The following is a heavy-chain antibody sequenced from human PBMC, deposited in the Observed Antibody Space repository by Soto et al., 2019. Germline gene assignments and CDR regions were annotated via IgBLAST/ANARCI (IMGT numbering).Heavy chain of an antibody. J-gene: IGHJ4*02. Sequence: SETLSLTCAVEGGYFSGYCGSWIRQPTGKGLEWIGEINHSGSTNYNPSLKSRVTISVDTSKNQFSLKLSSVTAADTAVYYCACAGGCSRGSCDSDSGYYWGEGTLVTVSS. CDR2: INHSGST. CDR1: GGYFSGYC. V-gene: IGHV4-34*01. D-gene: IGHD2-15*01. CDR3: ACAGGCSRGSCDSDSGYY.